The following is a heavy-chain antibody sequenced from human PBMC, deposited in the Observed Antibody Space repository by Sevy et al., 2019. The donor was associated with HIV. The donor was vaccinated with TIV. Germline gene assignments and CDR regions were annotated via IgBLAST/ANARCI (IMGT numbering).Heavy chain of an antibody. CDR2: IYYSGST. CDR3: ARDIVVVPAARPRGFWFDP. D-gene: IGHD2-2*01. V-gene: IGHV4-38-2*01. CDR1: GYSISSGYY. Sequence: SETLSLTCAVSGYSISSGYYWGWIRQPPGKGLEWIGSIYYSGSTYYNPSLKSRVTISVDTSKNQFSLKLSSVTAADTAVYYCARDIVVVPAARPRGFWFDPWGQGTLVTVSS. J-gene: IGHJ5*02.